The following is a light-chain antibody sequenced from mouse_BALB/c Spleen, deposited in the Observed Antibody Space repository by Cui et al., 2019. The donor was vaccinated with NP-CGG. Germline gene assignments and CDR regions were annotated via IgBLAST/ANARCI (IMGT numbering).Light chain of an antibody. J-gene: IGLJ1*01. V-gene: IGLV1*01. CDR3: ALWYSNHWV. CDR2: GTN. CDR1: TGAVTTSNY. Sequence: VVTTESAPTTSPGETVTLTCRSSTGAVTTSNYANWVQEKPDHLFTGLIGGTNNRAPGVPARFSGSLIGDKAALTITGAQTEDEAIYFCALWYSNHWVFGGGTKLTVL.